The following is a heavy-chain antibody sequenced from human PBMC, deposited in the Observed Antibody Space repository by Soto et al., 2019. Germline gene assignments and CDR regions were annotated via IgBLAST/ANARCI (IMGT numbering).Heavy chain of an antibody. Sequence: GGSLRLSCAASGFTFSSYWMHWVRQAPGKGLVWVSRINSDGSSTSYADSVKGRFTISRDNAENTLYLQMDTLRPDDTAIYYCARDTVTSLTPYQGFYYYGMDVWGQGTTVTVSS. J-gene: IGHJ6*02. CDR3: ARDTVTSLTPYQGFYYYGMDV. V-gene: IGHV3-74*01. CDR2: INSDGSST. CDR1: GFTFSSYW. D-gene: IGHD2-2*01.